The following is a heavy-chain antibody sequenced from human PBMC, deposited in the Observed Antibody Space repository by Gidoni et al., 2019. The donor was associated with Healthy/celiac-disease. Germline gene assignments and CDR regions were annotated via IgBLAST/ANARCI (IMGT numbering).Heavy chain of an antibody. CDR2: IWYDGSNK. J-gene: IGHJ4*02. D-gene: IGHD6-13*01. Sequence: QVQLVESGGGVVQPGRSLRLSCAASGFTFSSYGMHWVRQAPGKGLEWVAVIWYDGSNKYYADSVKGRFTISRDNSKSTLYLQMNSLRAEDTAVYYCARTTPPYSSSVGGSFDYWGQGTLVTVSS. CDR3: ARTTPPYSSSVGGSFDY. CDR1: GFTFSSYG. V-gene: IGHV3-33*01.